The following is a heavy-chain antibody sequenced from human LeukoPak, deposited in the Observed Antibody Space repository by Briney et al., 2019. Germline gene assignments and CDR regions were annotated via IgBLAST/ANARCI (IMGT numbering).Heavy chain of an antibody. D-gene: IGHD3-10*01. V-gene: IGHV3-23*01. J-gene: IGHJ4*02. CDR3: AKDDGSLGSGLN. Sequence: GGSLRLSCAASGFTFSSHGMSWVRQAPGQGLEWVSVISGRGVSTYYADSVKGRFTISRDNSKNTPYLQMNSLRAEDTAVYYCAKDDGSLGSGLNWGQGTLVTVSS. CDR2: ISGRGVST. CDR1: GFTFSSHG.